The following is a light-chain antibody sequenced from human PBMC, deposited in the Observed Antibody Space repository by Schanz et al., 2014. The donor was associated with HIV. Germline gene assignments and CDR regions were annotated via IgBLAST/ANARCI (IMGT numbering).Light chain of an antibody. CDR1: SSDVGGYNL. Sequence: QSALTQPASVSGSPGQSITISCTGTSSDVGGYNLVSWSQQHPGKAPKLMISEVYKRPSGVPDRFSGSKSGNTASLTISGLQAEDEADYYCCSYAGSNNLLFGGGTKLTVL. CDR2: EVY. V-gene: IGLV2-14*02. J-gene: IGLJ2*01. CDR3: CSYAGSNNLL.